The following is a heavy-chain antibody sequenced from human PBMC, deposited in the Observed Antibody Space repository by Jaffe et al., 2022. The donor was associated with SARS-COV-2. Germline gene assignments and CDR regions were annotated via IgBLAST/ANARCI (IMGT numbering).Heavy chain of an antibody. V-gene: IGHV1-3*01. Sequence: QVQLVQSGAEVKKPGASVKVSCKASGYTFTSYAMHWVRQAPGQSLEWMGWINAGNGNTKYSQKFQDRVAITRDTSANTAFLELSSLRSEDTAVYYCARSHSDSFDYWGQGTLVTVSS. CDR2: INAGNGNT. CDR3: ARSHSDSFDY. CDR1: GYTFTSYA. J-gene: IGHJ4*02. D-gene: IGHD2-15*01.